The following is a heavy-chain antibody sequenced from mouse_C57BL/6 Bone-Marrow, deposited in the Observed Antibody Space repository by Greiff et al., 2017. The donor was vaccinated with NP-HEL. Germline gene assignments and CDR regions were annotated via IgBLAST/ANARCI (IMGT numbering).Heavy chain of an antibody. Sequence: VQLQQSGAELARPGASVKLSCKASGYTFTSYGISWVKQSTGQGLEWIGEIYPRSGNTYYNEKFKGKATLTADKSPSTAYMELRSLTSEDSAVYFCARERWLLHPAWFAYWGQGTLVTVSA. V-gene: IGHV1-81*01. CDR3: ARERWLLHPAWFAY. D-gene: IGHD2-3*01. J-gene: IGHJ3*01. CDR2: IYPRSGNT. CDR1: GYTFTSYG.